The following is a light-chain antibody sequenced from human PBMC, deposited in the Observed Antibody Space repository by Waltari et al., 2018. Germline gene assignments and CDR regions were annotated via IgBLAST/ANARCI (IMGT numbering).Light chain of an antibody. CDR1: KLGDKY. CDR2: QDN. CDR3: QAWDSGVI. V-gene: IGLV3-1*01. Sequence: SYDLTQPPSVSVSPGQTATITCSGDKLGDKYVCWYQQRPGQSPGLLVFQDNKRPSGIPERFSGSNSGNTATLTIGGTQAMDEADYYCQAWDSGVIFGGGTKLTVL. J-gene: IGLJ2*01.